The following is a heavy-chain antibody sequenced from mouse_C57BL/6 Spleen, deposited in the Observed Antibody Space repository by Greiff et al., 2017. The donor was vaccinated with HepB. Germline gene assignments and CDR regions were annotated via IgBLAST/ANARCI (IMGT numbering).Heavy chain of an antibody. CDR1: GYAFSSSW. V-gene: IGHV1-82*01. Sequence: QVQLQQSGPELVKPGASVKISCKASGYAFSSSWMNWVKQRPGKGLEWIGRIYPGDGDTNYNGKFKGKATLTADKSSSTAYMQLSSLTSEDSAVYFCARGSTMAWYFDVWGTGTTVTVAS. CDR3: ARGSTMAWYFDV. D-gene: IGHD2-1*01. CDR2: IYPGDGDT. J-gene: IGHJ1*03.